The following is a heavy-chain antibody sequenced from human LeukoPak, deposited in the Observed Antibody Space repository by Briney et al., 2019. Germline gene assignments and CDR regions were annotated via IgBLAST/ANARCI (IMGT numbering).Heavy chain of an antibody. D-gene: IGHD2-21*02. CDR1: GGSTSSSSYY. CDR2: IYYSGST. V-gene: IGHV4-39*01. CDR3: ASSIVVVTAIPNY. Sequence: PSETLSLTCTVSGGSTSSSSYYWGWIRQPPGKGLEWIGSIYYSGSTYYNPSLKSRVTISVDTSKNQFSLKLSSVTAADTAVYYCASSIVVVTAIPNYWGQGTLVTVSS. J-gene: IGHJ4*02.